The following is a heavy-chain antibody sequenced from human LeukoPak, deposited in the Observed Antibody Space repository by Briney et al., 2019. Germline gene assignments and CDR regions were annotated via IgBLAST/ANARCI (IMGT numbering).Heavy chain of an antibody. J-gene: IGHJ4*02. CDR2: ISWNSGSI. D-gene: IGHD3-10*01. Sequence: GGSLRLSCAASGFTFDDYAMHWVRQAPGKGLEWVSGISWNSGSIGYADSVKGRFTISRDNSKNTLYLQMNSLRAEDTAVYYCAKGLHPYYYGSGSYSDYWGQGTLVTVSS. CDR1: GFTFDDYA. CDR3: AKGLHPYYYGSGSYSDY. V-gene: IGHV3-9*01.